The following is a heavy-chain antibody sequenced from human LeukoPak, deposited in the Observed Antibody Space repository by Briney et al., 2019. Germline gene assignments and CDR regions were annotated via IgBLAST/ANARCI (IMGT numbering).Heavy chain of an antibody. J-gene: IGHJ3*02. V-gene: IGHV4-34*01. D-gene: IGHD6-13*01. CDR3: ARHRYSSSWYLGDAFDI. CDR1: GGSFSGYY. Sequence: SETLSLTCAVYGGSFSGYYWSWIRQPPGKGLEWIGEINHSGSTNYNPSLKSRVTISVDTSKNQFSLKLSSVTAADTAVYYCARHRYSSSWYLGDAFDIWGQGTMVTVSS. CDR2: INHSGST.